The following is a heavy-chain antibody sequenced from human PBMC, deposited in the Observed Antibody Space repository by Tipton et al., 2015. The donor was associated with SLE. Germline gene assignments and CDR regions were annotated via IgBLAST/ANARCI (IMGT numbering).Heavy chain of an antibody. Sequence: QLVQSGAEVKKPGASVRVSCRASGYRFTTFGISWVRHAPGQGLEWMGWISTYRNHTSYAQNFQGRLTMTTDTSTATAYMELRSLKSDDTALYYCARGTGDLRYWGQGTLVTVSS. D-gene: IGHD7-27*01. CDR2: ISTYRNHT. CDR1: GYRFTTFG. J-gene: IGHJ4*02. CDR3: ARGTGDLRY. V-gene: IGHV1-18*01.